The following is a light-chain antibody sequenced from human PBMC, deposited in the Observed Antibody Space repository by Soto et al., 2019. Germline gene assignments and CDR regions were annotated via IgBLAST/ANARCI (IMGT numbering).Light chain of an antibody. Sequence: DIQMTQSPSSLSASEGDEVTITCRASQTIMTYLNWYQQRPGKAPKALIYDASTLASGVPSRFNGSGSGTEFTLTISSLQPDDFATYYCQQYITYSTFGQGTRLEIK. CDR2: DAS. V-gene: IGKV1-5*01. CDR3: QQYITYST. J-gene: IGKJ5*01. CDR1: QTIMTY.